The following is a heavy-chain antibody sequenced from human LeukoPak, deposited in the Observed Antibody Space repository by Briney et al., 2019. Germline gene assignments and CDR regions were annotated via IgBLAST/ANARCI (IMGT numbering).Heavy chain of an antibody. V-gene: IGHV1-18*01. CDR1: GGTFSSYA. Sequence: GSSVKVSCKASGGTFSSYAISWVRQAPGQGLEWMGWISAYNGNTNYARKLQGRVTMTTDTSTSTAYMEQRSLRSDDTAVYYCARDLRAITGYYYGMDVWGQGTTVTVSS. J-gene: IGHJ6*02. D-gene: IGHD1-14*01. CDR2: ISAYNGNT. CDR3: ARDLRAITGYYYGMDV.